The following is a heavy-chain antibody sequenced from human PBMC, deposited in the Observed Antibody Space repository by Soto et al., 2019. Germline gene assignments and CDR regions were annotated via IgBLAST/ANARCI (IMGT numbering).Heavy chain of an antibody. CDR3: ARDLDCGDDCYSS. D-gene: IGHD2-21*02. J-gene: IGHJ5*02. CDR2: ISSDARTI. CDR1: GFTFSSYG. Sequence: GSLRLSCAASGFTFSSYGMNWVRQAPGKGLEWVSYISSDARTIYYADSVKGRFTISRDNAKNSLSLQMNSLRAEDTAVYYCARDLDCGDDCYSSCGQGTLVTVSS. V-gene: IGHV3-48*01.